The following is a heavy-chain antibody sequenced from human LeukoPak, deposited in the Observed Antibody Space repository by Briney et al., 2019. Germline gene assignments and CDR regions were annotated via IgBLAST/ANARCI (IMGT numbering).Heavy chain of an antibody. CDR3: ARTSSSGLVGGYYFDY. CDR1: GYFISSDY. V-gene: IGHV4-38-2*02. J-gene: IGHJ4*02. D-gene: IGHD6-19*01. CDR2: IHHSGST. Sequence: SETLSLTCTVSGYFISSDYWGWIRQPPGKGLQWIGSIHHSGSTYYNPSLKSRVTISVDTSKNQFSLKLSSVTAADTAVYYCARTSSSGLVGGYYFDYWGQGALVTVSS.